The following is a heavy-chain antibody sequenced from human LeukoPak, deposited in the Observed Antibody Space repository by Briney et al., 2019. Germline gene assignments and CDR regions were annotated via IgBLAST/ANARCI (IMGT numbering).Heavy chain of an antibody. J-gene: IGHJ5*02. V-gene: IGHV1-8*03. CDR3: ARAERYCSSTSCYTNWFDP. D-gene: IGHD2-2*02. Sequence: ASVKVSCKASGYTFTSYDINWVRQATGQGLEWMGWMNPNSGNTGYAQKFQGRVTITRNTSISTAYMELSSLRSEDTAVYYCARAERYCSSTSCYTNWFDPWGQGTLVTVSS. CDR2: MNPNSGNT. CDR1: GYTFTSYD.